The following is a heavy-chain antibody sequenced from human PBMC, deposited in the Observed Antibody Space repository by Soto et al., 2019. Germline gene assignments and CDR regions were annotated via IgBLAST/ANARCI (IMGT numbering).Heavy chain of an antibody. V-gene: IGHV4-59*01. J-gene: IGHJ4*02. CDR2: IHYNGNT. D-gene: IGHD5-12*01. Sequence: QVQLQVSGPGLVKPSETLSLTCTVSGDSISAYSWSWVRQPPGKGLEGIGNIHYNGNTKYSPSLKSRVTXSXXXSXXHFSLRLISVTAADTAIYFCAREGNLGRWLQPLDFWGQGTLVTVSS. CDR1: GDSISAYS. CDR3: AREGNLGRWLQPLDF.